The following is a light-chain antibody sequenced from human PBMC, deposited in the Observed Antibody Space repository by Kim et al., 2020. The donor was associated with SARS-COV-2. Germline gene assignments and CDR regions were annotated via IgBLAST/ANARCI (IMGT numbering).Light chain of an antibody. Sequence: AIQLTQSPSSLSASVGDRVTITCRASQGISSALAWYQQKPGKAPKLLIYDVSSLESGVPSRFSGSGSGTDFTLTISSLQPEDFATYYCQQFNNYLTFGGGTKVEIK. CDR1: QGISSA. CDR2: DVS. J-gene: IGKJ4*01. V-gene: IGKV1D-13*01. CDR3: QQFNNYLT.